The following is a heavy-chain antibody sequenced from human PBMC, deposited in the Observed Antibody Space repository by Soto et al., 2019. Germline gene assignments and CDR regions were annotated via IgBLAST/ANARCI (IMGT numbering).Heavy chain of an antibody. V-gene: IGHV3-11*01. Sequence: GGSLRLSCAASGFTFSDYYMSWIRQAPGKGLEWVSYISSSGSTIYYADSVKGRFTISRDNAKNSLYLQMNSLRAEDTAVYYCARVKGWSDYDFWSGYLAHYYYYYGMDVWGQGTTVTVSS. J-gene: IGHJ6*02. D-gene: IGHD3-3*01. CDR3: ARVKGWSDYDFWSGYLAHYYYYYGMDV. CDR2: ISSSGSTI. CDR1: GFTFSDYY.